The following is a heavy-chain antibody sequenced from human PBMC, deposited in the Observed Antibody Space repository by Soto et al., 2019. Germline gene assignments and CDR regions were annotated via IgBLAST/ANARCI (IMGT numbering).Heavy chain of an antibody. CDR1: GGSFSGYY. V-gene: IGHV4-34*01. D-gene: IGHD6-6*01. Sequence: QVQLQQWGAGLLKPSETLSLTCAVYGGSFSGYYWSWIRQPPGKGLEWIGEINHSGSTNYNPSLKSRVTISVDTAKNQFPLKLSSVTAADTAVYYCARVSIASDYGMDVWGQGTTVTVSS. J-gene: IGHJ6*02. CDR2: INHSGST. CDR3: ARVSIASDYGMDV.